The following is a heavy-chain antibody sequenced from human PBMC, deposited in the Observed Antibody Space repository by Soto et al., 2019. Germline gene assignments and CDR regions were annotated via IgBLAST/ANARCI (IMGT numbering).Heavy chain of an antibody. Sequence: SETLSPTCTVSGCSISRGDYYWGWVRQPPGKGLEWIGYIYYSGSTYYNPSLKSRVTISLDTSKNQFSLKLSSVTAADTAVYYCARDDHAGWFDPWGQGTLVTVSS. CDR2: IYYSGST. J-gene: IGHJ5*02. V-gene: IGHV4-30-4*01. CDR3: ARDDHAGWFDP. CDR1: GCSISRGDYY.